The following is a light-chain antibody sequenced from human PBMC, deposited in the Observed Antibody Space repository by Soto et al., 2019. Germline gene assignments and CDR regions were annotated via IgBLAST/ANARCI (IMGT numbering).Light chain of an antibody. CDR1: SSDVGGYNY. CDR2: EVS. Sequence: QAVVTQPASVSGSPGQSITISCTGTSSDVGGYNYVSWYQQHPGKAPKLMIYEVSNRPSGVSNRFSGSKSGNTASLTISGLQAEDEVDYYCSSYTSSSPYVFGTGTKVTVL. CDR3: SSYTSSSPYV. J-gene: IGLJ1*01. V-gene: IGLV2-14*01.